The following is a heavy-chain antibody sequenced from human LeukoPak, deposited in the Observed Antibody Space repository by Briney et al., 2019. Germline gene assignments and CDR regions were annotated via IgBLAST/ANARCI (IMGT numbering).Heavy chain of an antibody. V-gene: IGHV3-23*01. CDR2: ISGSGGRT. J-gene: IGHJ6*04. Sequence: GGSLRLSCAASGFTFSSYAMSWVRQAPGKGLEWVSNISGSGGRTHYADSVKGRFTISRDNAKNSLYLQMNSLRAEDTAVYYCAELGISMIGGVWGKGTTVTISS. CDR1: GFTFSSYA. CDR3: AELGISMIGGV. D-gene: IGHD3-10*02.